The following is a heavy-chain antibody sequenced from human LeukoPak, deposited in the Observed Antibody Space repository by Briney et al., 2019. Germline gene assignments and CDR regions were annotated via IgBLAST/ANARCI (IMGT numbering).Heavy chain of an antibody. D-gene: IGHD1-7*01. Sequence: SETLSLTCTVSGYSISSGYYWGWIRQPPGKGLEWIGSAHYSGSTYYNPSLKSRVTISVDTSKNQFSLKLSSVTAADTAVYYCARLTGTYYYYYMDVWGKGTTVTVSS. J-gene: IGHJ6*03. CDR2: AHYSGST. CDR1: GYSISSGYY. CDR3: ARLTGTYYYYYMDV. V-gene: IGHV4-38-2*02.